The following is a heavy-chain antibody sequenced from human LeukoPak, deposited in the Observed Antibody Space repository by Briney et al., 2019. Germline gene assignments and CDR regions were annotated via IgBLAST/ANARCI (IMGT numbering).Heavy chain of an antibody. CDR3: ARADYDYVWGSYRCPDY. CDR2: INPSGGST. Sequence: GASVKVSCKASGYTFTGYYMHWVRQAPGQGLEWMGIINPSGGSTSYAQKFQGRVTMTRDTSTSTVYMELSSLRSEDTAVYYCARADYDYVWGSYRCPDYWGQGTLVTVSS. CDR1: GYTFTGYY. J-gene: IGHJ4*02. D-gene: IGHD3-16*02. V-gene: IGHV1-46*01.